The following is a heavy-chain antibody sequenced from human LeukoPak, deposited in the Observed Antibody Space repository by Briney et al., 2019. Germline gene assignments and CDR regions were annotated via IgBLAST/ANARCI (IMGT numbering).Heavy chain of an antibody. J-gene: IGHJ4*02. Sequence: SETLSLTCAVYGGSFSGYYWSWIRQPPGKGLEWIGEINHSGSTNYNPSLKSRVTISVDTSKNQFSLKLSPVTAADTAVYYCARGFSSGWYLARDWGQGTLVTVSS. CDR1: GGSFSGYY. V-gene: IGHV4-34*01. D-gene: IGHD6-19*01. CDR3: ARGFSSGWYLARD. CDR2: INHSGST.